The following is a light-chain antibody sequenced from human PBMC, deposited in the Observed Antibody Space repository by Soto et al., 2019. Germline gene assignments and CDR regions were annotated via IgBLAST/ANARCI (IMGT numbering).Light chain of an antibody. CDR1: QSVSSY. CDR3: QQRSNWRIT. V-gene: IGKV3-11*01. CDR2: DAS. J-gene: IGKJ5*01. Sequence: EIVLTQSPATLSLSPGERATLSCRASQSVSSYLAWYQQKPGQAPRLLIYDASNMATGIPARFSGSGSGTDFTLTISSLEPEDVAVYYCQQRSNWRITFGQGTRLDIK.